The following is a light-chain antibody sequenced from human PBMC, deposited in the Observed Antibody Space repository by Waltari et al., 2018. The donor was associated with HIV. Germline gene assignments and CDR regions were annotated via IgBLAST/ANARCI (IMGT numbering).Light chain of an antibody. Sequence: AIRMTQSPTPFPASTGARVTITCRASQGISSYLAWYQQKPGKAPKLLIYGASTLQSGVPSRFSGSGSGTDFTLTINCLQSEDFATYYCQQYYTYPPTFGQGTKVEIK. CDR1: QGISSY. CDR2: GAS. V-gene: IGKV1-8*01. J-gene: IGKJ1*01. CDR3: QQYYTYPPT.